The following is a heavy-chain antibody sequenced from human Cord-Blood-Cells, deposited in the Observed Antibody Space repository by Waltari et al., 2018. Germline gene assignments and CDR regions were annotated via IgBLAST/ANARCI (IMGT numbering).Heavy chain of an antibody. D-gene: IGHD2-21*01. CDR3: ARDRIDTAGAFDI. CDR2: INPRGGST. J-gene: IGHJ3*02. Sequence: QVQLVQSGAEVKKPGASVKVSCKASGYTFTSYYMHWVRQTPGQGLEWMGIINPRGGSTSYVQKFQGRVTMTRDTSTSTVYMELSSLRSEDTAVYYCARDRIDTAGAFDIWGQGTMVTVSS. V-gene: IGHV1-46*01. CDR1: GYTFTSYY.